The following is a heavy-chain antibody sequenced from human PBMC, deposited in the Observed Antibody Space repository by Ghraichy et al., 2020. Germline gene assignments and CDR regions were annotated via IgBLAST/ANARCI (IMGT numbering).Heavy chain of an antibody. Sequence: SETLSLTCAVYGGSFSGYYWSWIRQPPGKGLEWIGEINHSGSTNYNPSLKSRVTISVDTSKNQFSLKLSSVTAADTAVYYCARGPGIAVAGTGGSSSLDYWGQGTLVTVSS. CDR3: ARGPGIAVAGTGGSSSLDY. CDR2: INHSGST. D-gene: IGHD6-19*01. V-gene: IGHV4-34*01. J-gene: IGHJ4*02. CDR1: GGSFSGYY.